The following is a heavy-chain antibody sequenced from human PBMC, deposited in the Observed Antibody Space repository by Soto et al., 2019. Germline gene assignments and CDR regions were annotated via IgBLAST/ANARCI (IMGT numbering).Heavy chain of an antibody. D-gene: IGHD4-4*01. J-gene: IGHJ3*02. CDR2: ISAYNGNT. CDR1: GYTFTSYG. CDR3: ARDLVSYTVTPDAFDI. Sequence: GASVKVSCKASGYTFTSYGISWVRQAPGQGLEWMGWISAYNGNTNYAQKLQGRVTMTTDTSTSTAYMELRSLRSDDTAVYYCARDLVSYTVTPDAFDIWGQGTMVTVSS. V-gene: IGHV1-18*01.